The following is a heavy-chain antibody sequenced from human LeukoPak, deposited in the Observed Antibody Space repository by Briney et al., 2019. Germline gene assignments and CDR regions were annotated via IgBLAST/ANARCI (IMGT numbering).Heavy chain of an antibody. CDR2: ISYDGSNK. J-gene: IGHJ4*02. D-gene: IGHD1-26*01. Sequence: GRSLRLSCAASGFTFSNYGMHWVRQAPGKGLEWVAVISYDGSNKYYADSVKGRFTISRDNSKNTLYLQMNSLRAEDTAVYYCAKDSGSYLDLDYWGQGTLVTVSS. CDR1: GFTFSNYG. CDR3: AKDSGSYLDLDY. V-gene: IGHV3-30*18.